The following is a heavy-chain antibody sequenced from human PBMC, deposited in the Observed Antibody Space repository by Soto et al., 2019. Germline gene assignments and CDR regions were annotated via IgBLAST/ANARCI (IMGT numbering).Heavy chain of an antibody. CDR2: IIPVFSTA. CDR3: ARGGSGYVWFNEF. D-gene: IGHD3-22*01. CDR1: GGLFSSYA. V-gene: IGHV1-69*01. J-gene: IGHJ4*02. Sequence: QEQLVQSGAEVKKPGSSVKVSCKASGGLFSSYAISWVRQAPGQGLEWMGGIIPVFSTAYYAQKFQGRVTITADESTNTAYMELSSLRSEXXXMYYCARGGSGYVWFNEFWGQGSLVTV.